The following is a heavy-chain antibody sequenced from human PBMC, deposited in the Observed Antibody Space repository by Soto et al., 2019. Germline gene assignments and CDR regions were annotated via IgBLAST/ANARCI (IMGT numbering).Heavy chain of an antibody. V-gene: IGHV3-30*03. CDR1: GFTFSSYG. J-gene: IGHJ6*02. CDR3: ARDFSSRSGYDGNYYYYGMDV. CDR2: ISYDGSNK. D-gene: IGHD5-12*01. Sequence: QVQLVESGGGVVQPGRSLRLSCAASGFTFSSYGMHWVRQAPGKGLEWVAVISYDGSNKYYADSVKGRFTISRDNSKNSLYLQMNSLVDEDTAVYYCARDFSSRSGYDGNYYYYGMDVWGQGTTVTVSS.